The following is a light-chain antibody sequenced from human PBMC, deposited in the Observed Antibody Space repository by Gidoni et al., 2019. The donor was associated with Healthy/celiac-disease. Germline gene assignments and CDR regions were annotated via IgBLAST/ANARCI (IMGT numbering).Light chain of an antibody. CDR2: GAS. V-gene: IGKV3-15*01. CDR3: QQYNNWPPVT. CDR1: QSVSSN. Sequence: EIVMTQAPATLSVYPGERATLSCRASQSVSSNLAWYQQKPGQAPRLLIYGASTRATGIPARFSGSGSGTEFTLTISILQSEDFAFYYCQQYNNWPPVTFGQXPRLEIK. J-gene: IGKJ5*01.